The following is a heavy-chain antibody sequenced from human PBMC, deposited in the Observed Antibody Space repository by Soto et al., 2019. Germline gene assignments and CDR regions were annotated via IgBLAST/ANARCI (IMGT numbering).Heavy chain of an antibody. CDR2: ISGSGGST. V-gene: IGHV3-23*01. J-gene: IGHJ6*03. CDR3: AKDDNYYYGSGSYYNPLYYYYYMDV. D-gene: IGHD3-10*01. CDR1: GFTFSSYA. Sequence: GGSLRLSCAASGFTFSSYAMSWVRQAPGKGLEWVSAISGSGGSTYYADSVKGRFTISRDNSKNTLYLQMNSLRAEDTAVYYCAKDDNYYYGSGSYYNPLYYYYYMDVWGQGTTVTVSS.